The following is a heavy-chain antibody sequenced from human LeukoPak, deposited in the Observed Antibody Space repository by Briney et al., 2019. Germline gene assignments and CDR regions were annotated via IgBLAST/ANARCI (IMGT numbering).Heavy chain of an antibody. CDR1: GYTFTNYG. D-gene: IGHD3-22*01. V-gene: IGHV1-3*04. CDR3: ARVPLHDDSRHYYPH. Sequence: ASVKVACKPSGYTFTNYGMHWVRQAPRQSPEWMGWINTGNGNTKSSQKFQDGVTLTRDTSASTGYMELNSLSSEDTAVYYCARVPLHDDSRHYYPHWGQGTPVTVSS. CDR2: INTGNGNT. J-gene: IGHJ1*01.